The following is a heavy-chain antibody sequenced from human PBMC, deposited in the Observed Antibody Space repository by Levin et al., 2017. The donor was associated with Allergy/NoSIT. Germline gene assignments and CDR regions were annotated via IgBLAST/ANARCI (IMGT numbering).Heavy chain of an antibody. V-gene: IGHV3-21*01. CDR1: GFTFSSYS. Sequence: PGGSLRLSCAASGFTFSSYSMNWVRQAPGKGLEWVSSISSSSSYIYYADSVKGRFTISRDNAKNSLYLQMNSLRAEDTAVYYCARDQMLVVGAFDIWGQGTMVTVSS. J-gene: IGHJ3*02. CDR2: ISSSSSYI. D-gene: IGHD3-22*01. CDR3: ARDQMLVVGAFDI.